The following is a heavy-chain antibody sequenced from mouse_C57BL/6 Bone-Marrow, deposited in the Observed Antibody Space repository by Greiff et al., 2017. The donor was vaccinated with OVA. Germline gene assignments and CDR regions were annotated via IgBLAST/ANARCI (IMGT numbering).Heavy chain of an antibody. CDR3: ARGGRGGYFDV. CDR1: GYAFTNYL. V-gene: IGHV1-54*01. Sequence: QVQLKQSGAELVRPGTSVKVSCKASGYAFTNYLIEWVKQRPGQGLEWIGVINPGSGGTNYNEKFKGKATLTADKSSSTAYMQLSSLTSEDSAVYFCARGGRGGYFDVWGTGTTVTVSS. J-gene: IGHJ1*03. CDR2: INPGSGGT. D-gene: IGHD3-3*01.